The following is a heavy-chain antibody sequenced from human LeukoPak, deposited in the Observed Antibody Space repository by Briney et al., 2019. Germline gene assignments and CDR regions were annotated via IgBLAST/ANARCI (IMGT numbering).Heavy chain of an antibody. D-gene: IGHD4-17*01. J-gene: IGHJ6*02. Sequence: GGSLRLSCAASGFTFSSYAMHWVRQAPGKGLKYVSTISSSGGSTYYANSVKGRFTIARDNSKNTLYLQMDSLRVEDMAVYYCARDKYGDLYYYYGMDVWGLGTTVTVSS. V-gene: IGHV3-64*01. CDR3: ARDKYGDLYYYYGMDV. CDR2: ISSSGGST. CDR1: GFTFSSYA.